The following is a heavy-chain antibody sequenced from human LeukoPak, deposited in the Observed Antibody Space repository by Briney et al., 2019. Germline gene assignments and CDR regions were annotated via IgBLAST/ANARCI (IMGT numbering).Heavy chain of an antibody. J-gene: IGHJ4*02. V-gene: IGHV4-61*02. D-gene: IGHD4-17*01. CDR2: ISTSGIT. CDR3: SRYFRLRTDDGDYIGLFDS. CDR1: GDSISSRSYY. Sequence: PSETLSLTCAVSGDSISSRSYYWSWIRQPAGKGLEWIGRISTSGITNYNPSLKSRVTISLDTSKNQFSLNLNSVTAADTALYFCSRYFRLRTDDGDYIGLFDSWGQGILVTVSS.